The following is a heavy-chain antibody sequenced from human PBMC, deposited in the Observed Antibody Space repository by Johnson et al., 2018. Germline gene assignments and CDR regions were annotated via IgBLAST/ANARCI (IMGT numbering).Heavy chain of an antibody. V-gene: IGHV3-30-3*01. CDR1: GFTFSSYA. CDR2: ISYDGSNK. CDR3: ASTGVEMATIPSYYYYYYMDV. J-gene: IGHJ6*03. Sequence: QVQLVESGGGLVQPGGSLRLSCAASGFTFSSYAMHWVRQAPGKGLEWVAVISYDGSNKYSADSVKARFTISSDNSQNTLYLQMNSLRAEDTAGYYCASTGVEMATIPSYYYYYYMDVWGKGTTVTVSS. D-gene: IGHD5-24*01.